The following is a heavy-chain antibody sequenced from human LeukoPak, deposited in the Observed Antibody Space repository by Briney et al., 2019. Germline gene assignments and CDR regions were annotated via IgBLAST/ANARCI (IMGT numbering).Heavy chain of an antibody. D-gene: IGHD3-9*01. CDR2: ISHTSSAI. Sequence: GGPLRLSCAASGFTFSTYGMNWVRQSPGKGREWVSYISHTSSAIYYADSVKGRFTISRDNAKNSLYLQMNSLRDEDTAVYYCARASHTGYDYWGQGTLVTVSS. CDR1: GFTFSTYG. V-gene: IGHV3-48*02. CDR3: ARASHTGYDY. J-gene: IGHJ4*02.